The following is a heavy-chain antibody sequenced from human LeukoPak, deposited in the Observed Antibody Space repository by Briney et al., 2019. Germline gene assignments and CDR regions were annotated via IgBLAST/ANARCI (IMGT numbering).Heavy chain of an antibody. D-gene: IGHD3-10*01. J-gene: IGHJ4*02. CDR1: GFTFTTSW. CDR2: INIDGSTT. CDR3: ARDETTHYYGSGSHGY. V-gene: IGHV3-74*01. Sequence: GGSLRLSCAASGFTFTTSWMHWVRQGPGKGLVWLSRINIDGSTTNYADSVKGRFTISRDNAENTLYLQMNSLRAEDTAVYYCARDETTHYYGSGSHGYWGQGTLVTVSS.